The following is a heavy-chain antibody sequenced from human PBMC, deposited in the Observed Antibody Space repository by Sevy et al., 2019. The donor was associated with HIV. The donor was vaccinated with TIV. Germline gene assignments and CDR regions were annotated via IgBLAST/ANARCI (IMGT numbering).Heavy chain of an antibody. CDR1: GITFSTYN. J-gene: IGHJ4*02. CDR2: IWSSSSYI. V-gene: IGHV3-21*01. Sequence: GGCLRLSCAASGITFSTYNMNWVRQAPGKGLEWVSSIWSSSSYIYYADSVKGRFTISRDNAKNSLYLQMSSLKVEDTAVYYCARDRTYGSFIDYWGQGILVTVSS. CDR3: ARDRTYGSFIDY. D-gene: IGHD3-10*01.